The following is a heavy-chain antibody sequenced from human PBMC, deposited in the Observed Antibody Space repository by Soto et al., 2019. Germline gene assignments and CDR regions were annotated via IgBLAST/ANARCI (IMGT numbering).Heavy chain of an antibody. Sequence: QVQLVQSGAEVKKPGSSVKVSCKAYGGILSSYAITWVRQAPGQGLEWMGGIIPFFGSANYTQKFRGRVTMTADDSMSTADMELSNLRSDDTAVYYCAIWRDKGELPDYHFDYWGQGTLVTVSS. CDR1: GGILSSYA. V-gene: IGHV1-69*01. J-gene: IGHJ4*02. D-gene: IGHD3-16*01. CDR3: AIWRDKGELPDYHFDY. CDR2: IIPFFGSA.